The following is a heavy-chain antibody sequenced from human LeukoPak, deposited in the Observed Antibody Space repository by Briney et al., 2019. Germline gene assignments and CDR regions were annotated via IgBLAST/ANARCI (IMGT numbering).Heavy chain of an antibody. CDR1: GGSISSHY. CDR2: IYYSGST. Sequence: SETLSLTCTVSGGSISSHYWSWIRQPPGKGLEWIGYIYYSGSTNYNPSLKSRVTISVATSKNQFSLKLSSVTAGDTAVYYCARTPGGGYYDFWSGYYTDDAFDIWGQGTMVTVSS. V-gene: IGHV4-59*11. D-gene: IGHD3-3*01. CDR3: ARTPGGGYYDFWSGYYTDDAFDI. J-gene: IGHJ3*02.